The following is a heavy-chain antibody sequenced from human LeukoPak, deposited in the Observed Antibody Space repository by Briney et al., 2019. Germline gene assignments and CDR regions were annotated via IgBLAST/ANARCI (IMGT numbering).Heavy chain of an antibody. V-gene: IGHV4-34*01. CDR1: GFTVSSNY. D-gene: IGHD2-15*01. Sequence: PGGSLRLSCAASGFTVSSNYMSWIRQSPGKGLEWIGEINHTGTTNYNPSLKSRFTISVDTSKNQFSLKLTSVTAADTAVYYCARGAADRHNYYYYIDVWGKGTTVTVSS. J-gene: IGHJ6*03. CDR2: INHTGTT. CDR3: ARGAADRHNYYYYIDV.